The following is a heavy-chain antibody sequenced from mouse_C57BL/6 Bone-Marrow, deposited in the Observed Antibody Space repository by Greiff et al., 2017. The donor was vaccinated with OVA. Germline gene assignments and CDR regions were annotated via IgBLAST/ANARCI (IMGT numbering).Heavy chain of an antibody. D-gene: IGHD1-1*01. V-gene: IGHV5-6*01. CDR2: ISSGGSYT. CDR1: GFTFSSYG. CDR3: ARHGDYGSFFDY. J-gene: IGHJ2*01. Sequence: EVQVVESGGDLVKPGGSLKLSCAASGFTFSSYGMSWVRQTPDKRLEWVATISSGGSYTYYPDCVNGRFTISRDNAKKTLYLQMSSLKSEDTAMYYCARHGDYGSFFDYWGQGTTLTVSS.